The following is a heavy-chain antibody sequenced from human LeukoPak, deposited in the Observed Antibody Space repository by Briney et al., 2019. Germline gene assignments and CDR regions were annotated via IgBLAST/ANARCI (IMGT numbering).Heavy chain of an antibody. D-gene: IGHD3-22*01. J-gene: IGHJ3*02. CDR3: AGSTYYYDSSGSVDAFDI. CDR2: SIPIFGTA. CDR1: GGTFSSYA. V-gene: IGHV1-69*05. Sequence: SVKVSCKASGGTFSSYAISWVRQAPGQGLEWMGGSIPIFGTANYAQKFQGRVTITTDESTSTAYMVLSSLRSEDTAVYYCAGSTYYYDSSGSVDAFDIWGQGTMVTVSS.